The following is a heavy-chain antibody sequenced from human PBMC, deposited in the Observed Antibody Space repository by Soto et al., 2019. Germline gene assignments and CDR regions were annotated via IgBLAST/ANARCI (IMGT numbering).Heavy chain of an antibody. CDR2: ISTTNSYI. V-gene: IGHV3-21*01. CDR3: TRDPVPDSSGYFPFDY. D-gene: IGHD3-22*01. Sequence: EVQLVDSGGGLVKPGGSLRLSCAASGFRFSTYSMNWVRQAPGKGLEWVAAISTTNSYISYADSVRGRFTISRDNAQSSLFGQMTSLRAADTAVYYCTRDPVPDSSGYFPFDYWGQGTLVTVSS. CDR1: GFRFSTYS. J-gene: IGHJ4*02.